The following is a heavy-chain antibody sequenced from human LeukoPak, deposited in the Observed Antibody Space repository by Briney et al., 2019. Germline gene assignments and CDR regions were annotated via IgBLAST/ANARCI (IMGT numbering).Heavy chain of an antibody. V-gene: IGHV3-30*02. CDR2: IRSDGCNK. D-gene: IGHD3-10*01. CDR3: AKDYSKTSYYGSGTYYRPNWFDP. J-gene: IGHJ5*02. CDR1: GFTFSSYG. Sequence: GGSLRLSCAASGFTFSSYGMHWVRQAPGTGLEWVAFIRSDGCNKSYADSVKGRFTISRDNSKNTLYLQMNSLRPDDTAVYYCAKDYSKTSYYGSGTYYRPNWFDPWGQGTLVTVSS.